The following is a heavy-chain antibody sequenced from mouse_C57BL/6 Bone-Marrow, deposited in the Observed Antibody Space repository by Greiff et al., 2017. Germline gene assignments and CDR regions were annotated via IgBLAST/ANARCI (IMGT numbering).Heavy chain of an antibody. Sequence: QVQLKESGPGLVQPSQSLSITCTVSGFSLTSYGVHWVRQSPGKGLEWLGVIWRGGSTDYNAAFMSRLSISNDNTKSKVYFKMNSLQAYDTAIYYCATGRSYAYAMDYWGQGTSVTVSS. CDR1: GFSLTSYG. J-gene: IGHJ4*01. CDR2: IWRGGST. D-gene: IGHD1-1*01. CDR3: ATGRSYAYAMDY. V-gene: IGHV2-5*01.